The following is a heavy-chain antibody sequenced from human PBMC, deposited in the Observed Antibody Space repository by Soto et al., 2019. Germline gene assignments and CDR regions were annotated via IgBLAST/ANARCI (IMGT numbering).Heavy chain of an antibody. D-gene: IGHD5-18*01. CDR3: AKDWGPRYSYAFPPYYGMDV. Sequence: GGSLRLSCAASGFTFSSYGMHWVRQAPGKGLEWVAVISYDGSNKYYADSVKGRFTISRDNSKNTLYLQMNSLRAEDTAVYDCAKDWGPRYSYAFPPYYGMDVWGQGTTVTVSS. V-gene: IGHV3-30*18. J-gene: IGHJ6*02. CDR2: ISYDGSNK. CDR1: GFTFSSYG.